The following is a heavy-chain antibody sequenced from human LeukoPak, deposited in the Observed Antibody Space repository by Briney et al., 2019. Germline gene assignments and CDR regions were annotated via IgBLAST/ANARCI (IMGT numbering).Heavy chain of an antibody. CDR2: IYTSGST. CDR3: ATSPMWFGELFGSYYMDV. CDR1: GGSISSYY. J-gene: IGHJ6*03. D-gene: IGHD3-10*01. Sequence: PSETLSLTCTVSGGSISSYYWSWIRQPAGKGLEWIGRIYTSGSTNYNPSLKSRVTISVDTSKNQFSLKLSSLTAADTAVYYCATSPMWFGELFGSYYMDVWGKGTTVTISS. V-gene: IGHV4-4*07.